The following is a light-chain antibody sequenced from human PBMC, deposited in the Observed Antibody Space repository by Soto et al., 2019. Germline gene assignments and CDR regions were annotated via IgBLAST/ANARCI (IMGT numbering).Light chain of an antibody. J-gene: IGLJ1*01. CDR2: EVD. CDR1: SSDVGGYNY. CDR3: CSYAGSNNV. Sequence: QSVLTQPPSASGSPGQSVTISCTGTSSDVGGYNYVSWYQQHPGKDPKLMIYEVDKRPSGVPDRFSGSKSGNTASLTVSGLQAEDEADYYCCSYAGSNNVFGTGTKVTVL. V-gene: IGLV2-8*01.